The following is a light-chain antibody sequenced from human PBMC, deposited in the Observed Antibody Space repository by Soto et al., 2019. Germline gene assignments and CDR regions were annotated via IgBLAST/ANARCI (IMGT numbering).Light chain of an antibody. CDR2: GAS. J-gene: IGKJ1*01. CDR1: QSVTGSY. CDR3: QQYGSSPPKT. Sequence: EIVLTQSPGTLSLSPGERATLSCRASQSVTGSYLAWYQQKPGQAPRLLIYGASTRATGIPDRFSGSGSGTDFTLTISRLEPEDFAVYYCQQYGSSPPKTFGQGTKEEIK. V-gene: IGKV3-20*01.